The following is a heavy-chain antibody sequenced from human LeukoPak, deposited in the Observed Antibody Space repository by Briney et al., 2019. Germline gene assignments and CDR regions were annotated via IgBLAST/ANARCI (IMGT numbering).Heavy chain of an antibody. CDR2: IRYDGSNK. Sequence: PGGSLRRSCAAAAFTFSSYGMHWVGQAPGKGLEWVAFIRYDGSNKYHADTVRGRFTISTETFKRTRYLQMSSLRDPDTAVYNCAKESVQYRSSWYYIDSWGPRTLVTVSS. V-gene: IGHV3-30*02. D-gene: IGHD6-13*01. CDR3: AKESVQYRSSWYYIDS. J-gene: IGHJ4*02. CDR1: AFTFSSYG.